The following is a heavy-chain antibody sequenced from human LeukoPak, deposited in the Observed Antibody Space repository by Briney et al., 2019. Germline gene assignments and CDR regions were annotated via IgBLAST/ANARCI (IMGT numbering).Heavy chain of an antibody. CDR3: ARLDLRPASYSGYDPGGYYYYYYGMDV. D-gene: IGHD5-12*01. CDR2: IYTSGST. CDR1: GGSISSYY. V-gene: IGHV4-4*07. Sequence: SETLSLTCTVSGGSISSYYWSWIRQPAGKGLEWIGRIYTSGSTNYNPSLKSRVTMSVDTSKNQFSLKLSSVTAADTAVYYCARLDLRPASYSGYDPGGYYYYYYGMDVWGQGTTVTVSS. J-gene: IGHJ6*02.